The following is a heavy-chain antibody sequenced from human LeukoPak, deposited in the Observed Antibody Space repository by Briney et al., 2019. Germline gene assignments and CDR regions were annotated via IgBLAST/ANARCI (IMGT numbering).Heavy chain of an antibody. J-gene: IGHJ1*01. CDR1: GFTFSSYA. V-gene: IGHV3-30-3*01. CDR2: ISYDGSNK. D-gene: IGHD6-13*01. Sequence: PGGSLRLSCAASGFTFSSYAMHWVRQAPGKGLEWVAVISYDGSNKYYADSVKGRFTISRDNSKNTLYLQMNSLRAEDTAVYYCARAYSSSWYTAEYFQHWGQGTLVTVSS. CDR3: ARAYSSSWYTAEYFQH.